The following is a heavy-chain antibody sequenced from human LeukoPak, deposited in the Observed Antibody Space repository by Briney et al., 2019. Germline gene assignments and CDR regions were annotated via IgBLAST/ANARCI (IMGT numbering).Heavy chain of an antibody. CDR2: IYSGGST. D-gene: IGHD6-13*01. J-gene: IGHJ4*02. Sequence: PGRSLRLSCAASGFTVSSNYMSWVRQAPGKGLEWVSVIYSGGSTYYADSVKGRFTISRDNSKNTLYLQMNSLRAEDTAVYYCAREHSSSWYDWGQGTLVTVSS. CDR3: AREHSSSWYD. CDR1: GFTVSSNY. V-gene: IGHV3-66*01.